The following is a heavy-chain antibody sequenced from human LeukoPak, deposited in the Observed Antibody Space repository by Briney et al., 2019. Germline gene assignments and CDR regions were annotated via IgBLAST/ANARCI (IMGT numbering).Heavy chain of an antibody. J-gene: IGHJ4*02. CDR2: IYYSGST. CDR1: GGSISSSSYY. CDR3: ARQAKVAGIDY. D-gene: IGHD6-19*01. V-gene: IGHV4-39*01. Sequence: PSETLSLTCTVSGGSISSSSYYWGWIRRPPGKGLEWIGSIYYSGSTYYNPSLKSRVTISVDTSKNQFSLKLSSVTAADTAVYYCARQAKVAGIDYWGQGTLVTVSS.